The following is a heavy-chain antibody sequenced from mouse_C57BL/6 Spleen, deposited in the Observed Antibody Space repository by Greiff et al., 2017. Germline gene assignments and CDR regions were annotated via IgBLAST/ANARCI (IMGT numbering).Heavy chain of an antibody. CDR2: IDPETGGT. J-gene: IGHJ2*01. Sequence: VQLQQSGAELVRPGASVTLSCKASGYTFTDYEMHWVKQTPVHGLEWIGAIDPETGGTAYNQKFKGKAILTADKSSSTAYMERRSLTSEDSAVYYSTSGELYGGYYFDYWGQGTTLTVSS. CDR1: GYTFTDYE. CDR3: TSGELYGGYYFDY. D-gene: IGHD1-1*02. V-gene: IGHV1-15*01.